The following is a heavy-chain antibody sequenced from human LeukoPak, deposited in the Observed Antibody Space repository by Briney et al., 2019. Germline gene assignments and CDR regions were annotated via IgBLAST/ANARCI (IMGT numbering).Heavy chain of an antibody. Sequence: ASVKVSCKASGYTFTSYGISWVRQAPGQGLEWMGWISAYNGNTNYAQKLQGRVTMTTDTSTSTAYMELRSLRSDDTAVYYCARGHQSYYYDSSGYHEYFQHWGQGTLVTVSS. J-gene: IGHJ1*01. CDR1: GYTFTSYG. D-gene: IGHD3-22*01. CDR2: ISAYNGNT. CDR3: ARGHQSYYYDSSGYHEYFQH. V-gene: IGHV1-18*01.